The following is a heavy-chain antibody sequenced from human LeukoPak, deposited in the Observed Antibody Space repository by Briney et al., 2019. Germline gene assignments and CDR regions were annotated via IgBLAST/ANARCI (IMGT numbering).Heavy chain of an antibody. V-gene: IGHV3-7*01. CDR2: IKQEGSEK. CDR3: ARGFELDY. J-gene: IGHJ4*02. CDR1: GFTFSSFW. Sequence: GGSLRLSCAASGFTFSSFWMIWVRQAPGKGLEWVANIKQEGSEKYYVGSVKGQFTISRDDARNSLYLQVNSLRAEDTGVYFCARGFELDYWGQGTLVTISS.